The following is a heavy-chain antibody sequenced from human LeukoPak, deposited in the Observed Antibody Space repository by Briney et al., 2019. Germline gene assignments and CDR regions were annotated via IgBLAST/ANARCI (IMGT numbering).Heavy chain of an antibody. Sequence: GGSLRLSCAASGFTFSSYSTNWVRQAPGKGLEWVSSISSSSSYIYYADSVKGRFTISRDNAKNSLYLQMNSLRAEDTAVYYCARVPEVVVVPAAIGGDYYFDYWGQGTLVTVSS. CDR3: ARVPEVVVVPAAIGGDYYFDY. V-gene: IGHV3-21*01. CDR1: GFTFSSYS. CDR2: ISSSSSYI. D-gene: IGHD2-2*02. J-gene: IGHJ4*02.